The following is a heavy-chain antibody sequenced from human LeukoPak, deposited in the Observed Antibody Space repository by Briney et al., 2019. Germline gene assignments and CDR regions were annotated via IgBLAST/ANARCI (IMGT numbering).Heavy chain of an antibody. J-gene: IGHJ5*02. D-gene: IGHD3-10*01. V-gene: IGHV1-2*02. CDR1: GYTFIDYY. CDR3: ARDRGPATVCDH. CDR2: INPNSGGT. Sequence: PGASVKVSCKASGYTFIDYYMHWVRQAPGQGLEWMGWINPNSGGTDYAQKFQGRVTMTRDTSISTAYMELSRLRSDDTAVYYCARDRGPATVCDHWGQGTLVTVSS.